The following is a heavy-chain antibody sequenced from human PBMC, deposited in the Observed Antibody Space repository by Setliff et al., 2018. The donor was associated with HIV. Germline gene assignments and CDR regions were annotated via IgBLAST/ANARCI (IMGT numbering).Heavy chain of an antibody. V-gene: IGHV4-61*02. D-gene: IGHD2-21*01. Sequence: PSETLSLTCTVADGSISTGSYYWSWVRQPAGRGLEWIGRIYTSGSTNYNPSLKSRVTMSVDTSKNQLSLNLTSVTAADTAVYYCARGRLVGFDYWGQGTLVTVSS. CDR1: DGSISTGSYY. J-gene: IGHJ4*02. CDR2: IYTSGST. CDR3: ARGRLVGFDY.